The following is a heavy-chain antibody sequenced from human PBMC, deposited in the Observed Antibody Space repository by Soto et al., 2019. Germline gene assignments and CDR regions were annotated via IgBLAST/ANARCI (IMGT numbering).Heavy chain of an antibody. CDR3: AKGRGYSYGYPFDY. Sequence: GGSLRLSCAASRFTFSNYAMSWVRQAPGKGLEWASTITDSAASTYYADSVKGRCTISRDNSKNTLDLQINSLRAEDTAVYYCAKGRGYSYGYPFDYWGQGTLVTVSS. CDR2: ITDSAAST. J-gene: IGHJ4*02. V-gene: IGHV3-23*01. CDR1: RFTFSNYA. D-gene: IGHD5-18*01.